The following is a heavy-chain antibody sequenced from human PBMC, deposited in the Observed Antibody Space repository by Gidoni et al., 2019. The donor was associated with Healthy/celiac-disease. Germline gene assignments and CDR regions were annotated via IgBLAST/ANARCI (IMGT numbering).Heavy chain of an antibody. CDR2: IYSGGST. V-gene: IGHV3-53*01. Sequence: EVQLVESGGGLIQPGGSLRLSCAASGFTVSSHYMSWVRQAPGTGLEWVSVIYSGGSTYYADSVKGRFTISRDNSKNTLYLQMNSLRAEDTAVYYCARGGWDTIFGVVTLKRYGMDVWGQGTTVTVSS. CDR3: ARGGWDTIFGVVTLKRYGMDV. CDR1: GFTVSSHY. D-gene: IGHD3-3*01. J-gene: IGHJ6*02.